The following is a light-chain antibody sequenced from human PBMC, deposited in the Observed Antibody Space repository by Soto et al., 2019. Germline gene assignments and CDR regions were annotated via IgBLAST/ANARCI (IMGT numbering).Light chain of an antibody. CDR2: DAS. J-gene: IGKJ1*01. CDR1: QSISSW. CDR3: QQYNSYPWT. Sequence: DIQMPQAASTLSASVGDRVTITCRASQSISSWLAWYQQKPGKAPKLLIYDASSLESGVPSRFSGSGSGTEFTLTISSLQPDDFATYYCQQYNSYPWTFGQGTKVDIK. V-gene: IGKV1-5*01.